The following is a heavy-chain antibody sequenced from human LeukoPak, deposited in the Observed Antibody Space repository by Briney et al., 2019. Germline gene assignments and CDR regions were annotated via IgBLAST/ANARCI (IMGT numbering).Heavy chain of an antibody. CDR2: IWYDGSNK. V-gene: IGHV3-33*01. CDR1: GFTFSSYG. Sequence: GGSLRLSCAASGFTFSSYGMHWVRQAPGKGLEWVAVIWYDGSNKCYADSVKGRFTISRDNSKNTLYLQMNSLRAEDTAVYYCARAGDGYNPYYFDYWGQGTLVTVSS. J-gene: IGHJ4*02. CDR3: ARAGDGYNPYYFDY. D-gene: IGHD5-24*01.